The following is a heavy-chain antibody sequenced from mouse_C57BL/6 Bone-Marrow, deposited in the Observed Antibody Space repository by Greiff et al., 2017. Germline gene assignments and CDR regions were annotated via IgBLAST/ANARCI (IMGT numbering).Heavy chain of an antibody. CDR2: IDPETGGT. CDR3: TRRGYGNYDFDY. J-gene: IGHJ2*01. CDR1: GYTFTDYE. Sequence: VQLQQSGAELVRPGASVTLSCKASGYTFTDYEMHWVKQTPVHGLEWIGAIDPETGGTAYNQKFKGKAILTADKSASTAYMELRSLTSEDSAVYYCTRRGYGNYDFDYWGQGTTLTVSS. V-gene: IGHV1-15*01. D-gene: IGHD2-1*01.